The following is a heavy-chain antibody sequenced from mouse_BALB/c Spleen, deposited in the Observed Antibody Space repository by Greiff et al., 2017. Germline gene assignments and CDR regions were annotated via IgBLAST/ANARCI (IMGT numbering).Heavy chain of an antibody. CDR1: GYTFTSYY. CDR2: IYPGNVNT. V-gene: IGHV1S56*01. CDR3: ARFYDYFDY. D-gene: IGHD1-1*01. J-gene: IGHJ2*01. Sequence: VQLQESGPELVKPGASVRISCKASGYTFTSYYIHWVKQRPGQGLEWIGWIYPGNVNTKYNEKFKGKATLTADKSSSTAYMQLSSLTSEDSAVYFCARFYDYFDYWGQGTTLTVSS.